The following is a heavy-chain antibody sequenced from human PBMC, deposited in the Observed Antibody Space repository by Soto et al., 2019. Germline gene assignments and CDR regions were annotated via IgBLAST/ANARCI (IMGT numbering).Heavy chain of an antibody. J-gene: IGHJ6*02. D-gene: IGHD2-2*01. CDR2: IIPVFGTT. Sequence: SVKVSCKASGGTFSNYTISWVRQAPGQGLEWMGGIIPVFGTTDYEQKFQGRVTITADGSTSTAYMKLSSLRSADTAVYYCARSSPYIVVRKPTGNQDYYGMDVWGRGTTVTVSS. CDR3: ARSSPYIVVRKPTGNQDYYGMDV. CDR1: GGTFSNYT. V-gene: IGHV1-69*13.